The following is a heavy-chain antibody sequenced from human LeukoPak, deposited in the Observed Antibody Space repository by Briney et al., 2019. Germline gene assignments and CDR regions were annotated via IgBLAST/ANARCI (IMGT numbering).Heavy chain of an antibody. CDR2: ISSSSSYI. Sequence: GGSLRLSCAASGFTFSSYIMNWVRQAPGKGLEWVSSISSSSSYIYYADSVKGRFTISRDNAKNSLYLQMNSLRAEDTAVYYCARYRYCSGGSCYSDYYYYYGMDVWGQGTTVTVSS. CDR3: ARYRYCSGGSCYSDYYYYYGMDV. D-gene: IGHD2-15*01. J-gene: IGHJ6*02. CDR1: GFTFSSYI. V-gene: IGHV3-21*01.